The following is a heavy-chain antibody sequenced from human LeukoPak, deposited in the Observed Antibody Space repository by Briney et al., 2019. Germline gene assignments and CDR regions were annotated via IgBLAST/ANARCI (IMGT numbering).Heavy chain of an antibody. J-gene: IGHJ4*02. CDR1: GFTFSSYA. CDR2: FSGGGGIT. Sequence: GGSLRLSCAASGFTFSSYAMSWVRQAPGKGLEWVSTFSGGGGITYNPDSVKGRFTISRDNSKNTLYLQMNSLRVEGTAVYYCAKDRWSSSGGGFDYWGQGTLVTVSS. D-gene: IGHD6-19*01. CDR3: AKDRWSSSGGGFDY. V-gene: IGHV3-23*01.